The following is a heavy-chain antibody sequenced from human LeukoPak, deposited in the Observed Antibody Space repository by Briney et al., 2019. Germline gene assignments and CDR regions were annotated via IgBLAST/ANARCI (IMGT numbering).Heavy chain of an antibody. D-gene: IGHD2-2*01. CDR2: IKQDGSEK. CDR3: ARVGCTSTSCLAN. Sequence: GGSLRLSCAVSGLTFSSYWMTWVRRAPGKGLELVANIKQDGSEKYYVDSVKGRFTISRDNAKNSLYLQMGSVRAEDTAAYYCARVGCTSTSCLANWGQGTLVTVSS. J-gene: IGHJ4*02. V-gene: IGHV3-7*01. CDR1: GLTFSSYW.